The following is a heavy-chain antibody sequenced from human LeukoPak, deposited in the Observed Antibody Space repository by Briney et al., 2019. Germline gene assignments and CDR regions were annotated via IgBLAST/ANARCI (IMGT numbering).Heavy chain of an antibody. CDR2: ISGSGGST. V-gene: IGHV3-23*01. D-gene: IGHD6-19*01. Sequence: GGSLRLSCAASGFTFSSLAMNWVRQAPGKGLEWVSAISGSGGSTYYADSVKGRFTISRDNSKNTLYVQMNSLRAEDTAIYYCAKVMAVAARRGNTDYWGQGTLVTVSS. CDR1: GFTFSSLA. J-gene: IGHJ4*02. CDR3: AKVMAVAARRGNTDY.